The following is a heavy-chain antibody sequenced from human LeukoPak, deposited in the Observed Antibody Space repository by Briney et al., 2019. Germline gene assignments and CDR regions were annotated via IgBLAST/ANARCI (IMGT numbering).Heavy chain of an antibody. J-gene: IGHJ4*02. CDR1: GFTFSSYE. CDR2: ISSSGSTI. V-gene: IGHV3-48*03. CDR3: ARAQQQLDY. Sequence: GGSLRLSCAASGFTFSSYEMNWVRQAPGKGREGVSYISSSGSTIYYADSVKGRFTISRDNAKNSLYLQMNSLRAEDTALYYCARAQQQLDYWGQGTLVTVSS. D-gene: IGHD6-13*01.